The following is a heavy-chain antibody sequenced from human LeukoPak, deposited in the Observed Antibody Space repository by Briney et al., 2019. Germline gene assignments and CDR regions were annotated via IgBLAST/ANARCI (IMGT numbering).Heavy chain of an antibody. J-gene: IGHJ4*02. CDR2: ISSSSSYI. D-gene: IGHD6-13*01. V-gene: IGHV3-21*01. Sequence: PGGSLRLSCVASGFTFSSYSMNWVRQAPGKGLEWVSSISSSSSYIYYADSVKGRFTISRDNAKNSLYLQMNSLRAEDTAVYYCARGIAAAGTPGYWGQGTLVTVSS. CDR3: ARGIAAAGTPGY. CDR1: GFTFSSYS.